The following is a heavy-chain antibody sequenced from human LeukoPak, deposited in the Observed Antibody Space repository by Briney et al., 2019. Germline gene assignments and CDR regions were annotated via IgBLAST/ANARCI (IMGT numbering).Heavy chain of an antibody. D-gene: IGHD1-26*01. CDR1: GFTFSDHY. J-gene: IGHJ4*02. CDR2: TRNKANSYTT. CDR3: AREYGIVGATAFDY. Sequence: GGSLRLSCAASGFTFSDHYMDWVRQAPGKGLEWVGRTRNKANSYTTEYAASVKGRFTISRDDSKNSLYLQMNSLKTEDTAVYYCAREYGIVGATAFDYWGQGTLVTVSS. V-gene: IGHV3-72*01.